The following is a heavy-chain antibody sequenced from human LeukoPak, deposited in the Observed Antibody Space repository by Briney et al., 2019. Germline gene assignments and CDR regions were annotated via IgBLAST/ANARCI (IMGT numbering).Heavy chain of an antibody. V-gene: IGHV4-61*02. CDR1: GGSISSDIYY. D-gene: IGHD4-17*01. CDR3: ASTLYGDFDY. J-gene: IGHJ4*02. CDR2: IYSSGST. Sequence: SETLSLTCTVSGGSISSDIYYWSWIRQPAGKGLEWLGRIYSSGSTNYNPSLKSRVTISVDTSKKQFSLKLSFVTAADTAVYYCASTLYGDFDYWGQGTLVTVSS.